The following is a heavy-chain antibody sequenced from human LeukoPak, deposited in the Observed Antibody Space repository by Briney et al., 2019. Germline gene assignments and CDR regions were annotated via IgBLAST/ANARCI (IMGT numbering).Heavy chain of an antibody. Sequence: GGSLRLSCADSGFTFTTYGMTWVRQAPGKGLEWVAVISGMGGRTYYADSVKGRFTISRDNSDNTLYLQMNSLRVEDTAVHYCAKTVADHDYWGQGTLVTVSS. V-gene: IGHV3-23*01. CDR1: GFTFTTYG. CDR2: ISGMGGRT. D-gene: IGHD6-19*01. CDR3: AKTVADHDY. J-gene: IGHJ4*02.